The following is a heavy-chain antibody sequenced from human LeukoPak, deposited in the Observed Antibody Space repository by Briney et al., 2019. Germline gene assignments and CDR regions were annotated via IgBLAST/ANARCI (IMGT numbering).Heavy chain of an antibody. D-gene: IGHD6-13*01. CDR1: GGSISSYY. J-gene: IGHJ5*02. CDR3: ARDKSRRPSSSWYNWFDP. CDR2: IYTSGST. V-gene: IGHV4-4*07. Sequence: PSETLSLTCTVSGGSISSYYWSWIRQPAGKGLEWIGRIYTSGSTNYNPSLKSRVTMSVDTSKNQFSLKLSSVTAADTAVYYCARDKSRRPSSSWYNWFDPWGQGTLVTVSS.